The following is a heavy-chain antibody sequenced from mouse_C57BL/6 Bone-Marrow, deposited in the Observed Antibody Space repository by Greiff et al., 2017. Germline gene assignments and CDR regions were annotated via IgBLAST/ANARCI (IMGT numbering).Heavy chain of an antibody. CDR2: IYPGSGNT. V-gene: IGHV1-76*01. Sequence: QVQLQQSGAELVRPGASVKLSCKASGYTFTDYYINWVKQRPGQGLEWIARIYPGSGNTYYNEKFKGKATLTAAKSSSTAYMQLSSLTSEDSAVYFCARRYYYGSSRYFDVWGTGTTVTVSA. J-gene: IGHJ1*03. D-gene: IGHD1-1*01. CDR3: ARRYYYGSSRYFDV. CDR1: GYTFTDYY.